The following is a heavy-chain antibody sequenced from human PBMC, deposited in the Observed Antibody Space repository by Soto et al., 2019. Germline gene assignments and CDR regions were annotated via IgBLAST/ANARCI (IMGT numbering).Heavy chain of an antibody. CDR1: GFNFSTYG. Sequence: QVQLVESGGGVVQPGRSLRLSCAASGFNFSTYGMHWVRQAPGKGLEWVAIISYDGSSKYYPDSVKERFTVSRDNSKSTLYLQMNNLRTVDTAVYYCAKVHSRDSRTWSDYWGQGTLVTVSS. CDR2: ISYDGSSK. CDR3: AKVHSRDSRTWSDY. D-gene: IGHD6-13*01. V-gene: IGHV3-30*18. J-gene: IGHJ4*02.